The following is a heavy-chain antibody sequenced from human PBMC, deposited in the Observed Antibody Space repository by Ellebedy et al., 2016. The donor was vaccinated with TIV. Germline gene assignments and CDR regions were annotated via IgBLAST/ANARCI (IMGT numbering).Heavy chain of an antibody. CDR3: ARDSSAWTRGDY. V-gene: IGHV4-34*01. J-gene: IGHJ4*02. CDR2: INHSGST. CDR1: GGSFSAYY. Sequence: SETLSLTXAVYGGSFSAYYWSWIRQPPGKGLEWIGDINHSGSTTYNPSLKSRVTISVDTSKNQFSLKLSSVTAADTAVYYCARDSSAWTRGDYWGQGTLVTVSS. D-gene: IGHD6-19*01.